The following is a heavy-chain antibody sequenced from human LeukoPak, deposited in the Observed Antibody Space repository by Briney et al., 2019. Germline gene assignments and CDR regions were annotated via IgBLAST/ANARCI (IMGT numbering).Heavy chain of an antibody. CDR1: GLTLSRSA. CDR2: IRSRGNSLWT. J-gene: IGHJ3*01. V-gene: IGHV3-73*01. CDR3: TSHGGWGAFDV. Sequence: GGSLTLSCGAYGLTLSRSAMHGVRQAPGEGVEGVGRIRSRGNSLWTVYDASMQGRFSTSADDSKNSAYLQMKSLKTEDAAVYYCTSHGGWGAFDVWGQGTIVTDSS. D-gene: IGHD6-19*01.